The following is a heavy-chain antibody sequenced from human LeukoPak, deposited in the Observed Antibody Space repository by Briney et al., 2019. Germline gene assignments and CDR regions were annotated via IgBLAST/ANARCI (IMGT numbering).Heavy chain of an antibody. CDR3: ARDGWREDHYDSSGPPYYFDY. CDR1: GYTFTSYG. CDR2: IRAYNGNT. D-gene: IGHD3-22*01. V-gene: IGHV1-18*01. Sequence: ASVEVSCKASGYTFTSYGISWVRQAPGQGLDWMGLIRAYNGNTNYAQKLQGRVTMATDTSTSTAYMELRSLRSDDTAVYYCARDGWREDHYDSSGPPYYFDYWGQGTLVTVSS. J-gene: IGHJ4*02.